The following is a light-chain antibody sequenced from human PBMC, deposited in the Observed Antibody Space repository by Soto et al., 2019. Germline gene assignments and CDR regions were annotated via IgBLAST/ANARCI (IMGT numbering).Light chain of an antibody. CDR2: DVD. V-gene: IGLV2-11*01. Sequence: QSALTQPRSVSGSPGQSVTISCAGTSSDVGAYDYVSWYQQYPGKAPKFIIYDVDKRPSGVPDRFSGSKSGNTASMTISGLQADDEADYYSCSFAGQDTLGIFGGGTKLTVL. J-gene: IGLJ2*01. CDR3: CSFAGQDTLGI. CDR1: SSDVGAYDY.